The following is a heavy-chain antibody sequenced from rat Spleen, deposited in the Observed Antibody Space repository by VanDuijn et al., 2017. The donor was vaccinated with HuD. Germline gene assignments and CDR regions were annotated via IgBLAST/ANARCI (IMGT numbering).Heavy chain of an antibody. CDR3: ARHSRITTSFDY. CDR1: GFTFSSFP. V-gene: IGHV5-25*01. D-gene: IGHD1-1*01. Sequence: EVQLVESGGGLVQPGRSLKLSCAASGFTFSSFPMAWVRQAPTKGLEWVASISTGGGNTYYRDSVKGRFTISRDNAKRTLYLQMDSLRSEDTATYYCARHSRITTSFDYWGQGVMVTVSS. J-gene: IGHJ2*01. CDR2: ISTGGGNT.